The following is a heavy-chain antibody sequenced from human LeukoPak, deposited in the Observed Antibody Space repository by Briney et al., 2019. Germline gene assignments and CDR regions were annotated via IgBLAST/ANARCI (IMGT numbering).Heavy chain of an antibody. V-gene: IGHV3-23*01. Sequence: GGSLRLSCAASGFTFNNNAMSWVRQAPGKGLEWVSGISGSGGSAYYADSVKGRFTISRDISKDTLYLEMNSLRAEDTAVYYCAKVAGSGSYYIGFDSWGQGTLVTVSS. CDR2: ISGSGGSA. J-gene: IGHJ4*02. CDR1: GFTFNNNA. CDR3: AKVAGSGSYYIGFDS. D-gene: IGHD3-10*01.